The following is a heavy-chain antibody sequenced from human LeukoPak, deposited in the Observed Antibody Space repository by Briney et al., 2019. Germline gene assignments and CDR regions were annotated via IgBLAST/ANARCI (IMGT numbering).Heavy chain of an antibody. D-gene: IGHD2-15*01. CDR2: INHSGST. Sequence: SETLSLTCAVYGGSFSGYYWSWIRQPPGKGLEWIGEINHSGSTNYNPSLKSRVTISVDTSKNQFSLKLSSVTAADTAVYYCARRGPDIVVVVAARPRSAEYFQHWGQGALVTVSS. J-gene: IGHJ1*01. V-gene: IGHV4-34*01. CDR1: GGSFSGYY. CDR3: ARRGPDIVVVVAARPRSAEYFQH.